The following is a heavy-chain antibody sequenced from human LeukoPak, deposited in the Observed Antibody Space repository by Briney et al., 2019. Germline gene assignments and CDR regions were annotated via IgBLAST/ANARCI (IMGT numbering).Heavy chain of an antibody. CDR2: IKHDGSED. D-gene: IGHD3-22*01. Sequence: GGSLRLSCAASGFTFSNYWMTWVRQAPGKGLEWVANIKHDGSEDYYLDSVKGRFTISRDNAKNSLYLQMNSLRAEDTAVYYCVRDFHRRLYDTNYYFYWGQGTLVTVSS. CDR1: GFTFSNYW. CDR3: VRDFHRRLYDTNYYFY. V-gene: IGHV3-7*01. J-gene: IGHJ4*02.